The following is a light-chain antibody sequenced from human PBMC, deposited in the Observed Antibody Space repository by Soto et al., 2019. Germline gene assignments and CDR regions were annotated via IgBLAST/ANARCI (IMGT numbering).Light chain of an antibody. Sequence: QSVLTQPPSVSEAPRQRVTISCSGSSSNIENNAVNWYQQLPGKAPKLLIYYDDLLPSGVSDRFSGSKSGTSASLAISGLQSEDEADYYCAAWDDSLTGYVFGTGTKVTV. CDR3: AAWDDSLTGYV. CDR2: YDD. J-gene: IGLJ1*01. V-gene: IGLV1-36*01. CDR1: SSNIENNA.